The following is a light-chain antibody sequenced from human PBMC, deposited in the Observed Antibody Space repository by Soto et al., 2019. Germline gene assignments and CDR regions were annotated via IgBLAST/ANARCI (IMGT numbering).Light chain of an antibody. CDR2: DAS. CDR1: QSVSSSY. V-gene: IGKV3-20*01. CDR3: QQYGSLSWT. J-gene: IGKJ1*01. Sequence: EIVLTQSPGTLSLSPGERATLSCRASQSVSSSYLAWYQQKPGQAPRLLTYDASNRATGIPARISGSGSGTDFTLTISSLEPEDFAVYHCQQYGSLSWTFGQGTKV.